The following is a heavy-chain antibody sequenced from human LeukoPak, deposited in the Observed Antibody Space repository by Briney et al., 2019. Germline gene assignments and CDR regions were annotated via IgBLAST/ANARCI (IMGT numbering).Heavy chain of an antibody. CDR1: GDSIIGYY. CDR3: ARDASYGSGCYLFSRSDYYYMDV. V-gene: IGHV4-38-2*02. CDR2: IYYTGNT. J-gene: IGHJ6*03. D-gene: IGHD3-10*01. Sequence: SETLSLTCSVSGDSIIGYYWGWIRYPPGKGLEWIGNIYYTGNTYYNSSLKSRVTISLDTSKNQFSLKVISMTAADTAVYYCARDASYGSGCYLFSRSDYYYMDVWGKGTTVTISS.